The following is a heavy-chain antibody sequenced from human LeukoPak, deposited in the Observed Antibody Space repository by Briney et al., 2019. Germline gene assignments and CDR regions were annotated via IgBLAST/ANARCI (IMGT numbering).Heavy chain of an antibody. J-gene: IGHJ1*01. V-gene: IGHV1-69*01. CDR1: GFTFSSYA. CDR2: IIPIFGTA. CDR3: ARGFDNDEEWYFQH. Sequence: SCAASGFTFSSYAMHWVRQAPGKGLEWMGGIIPIFGTANYAQKFQGRVTITADESTSTAYMELSSLRSEDTAVYYCARGFDNDEEWYFQHWGQGTLVTVSS. D-gene: IGHD3-9*01.